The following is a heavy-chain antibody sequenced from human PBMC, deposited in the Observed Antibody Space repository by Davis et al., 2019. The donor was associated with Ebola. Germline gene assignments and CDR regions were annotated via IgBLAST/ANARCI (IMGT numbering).Heavy chain of an antibody. D-gene: IGHD2-8*01. CDR1: GGSIRSSTYY. Sequence: PSETLSLTCTVSGGSIRSSTYYWGWIRQPPGKGLEWIGSIYYSGSTFYNPSLKSRITISVDTSKNHFSLNLRSVTAADTAVYYCARPRPGTIFAFDIWGQGTMVTVSS. J-gene: IGHJ3*02. V-gene: IGHV4-39*02. CDR3: ARPRPGTIFAFDI. CDR2: IYYSGST.